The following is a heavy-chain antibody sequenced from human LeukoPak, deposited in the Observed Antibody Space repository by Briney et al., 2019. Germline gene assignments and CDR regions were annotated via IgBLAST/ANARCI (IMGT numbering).Heavy chain of an antibody. CDR1: GYSFTSYW. CDR3: ARALRTGQGDYVPVL. CDR2: IYPGDSET. J-gene: IGHJ4*02. D-gene: IGHD3-16*01. Sequence: KPGESLKISCKGSGYSFTSYWIGWVRQMPGKGLEWMTIIYPGDSETRYSPSFQGQVTISADKSIGTTYLQWSSLKASDTAIYYCARALRTGQGDYVPVLWGQGTLVTVSS. V-gene: IGHV5-51*01.